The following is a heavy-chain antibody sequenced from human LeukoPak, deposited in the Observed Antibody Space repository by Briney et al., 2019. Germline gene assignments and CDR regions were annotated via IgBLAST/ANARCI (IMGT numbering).Heavy chain of an antibody. CDR2: IRHDGGEI. Sequence: GGSLRLSCAASGFTFSRYWMSWVRQAPGKGLEWVANIRHDGGEIYYVDSVEGRFTISRDNAKNSLYLQMNSLRAEDTAVYYCARGLRASLGELSPLSNYWGQGTLVTVSS. D-gene: IGHD3-10*01. CDR1: GFTFSRYW. J-gene: IGHJ4*02. CDR3: ARGLRASLGELSPLSNY. V-gene: IGHV3-7*01.